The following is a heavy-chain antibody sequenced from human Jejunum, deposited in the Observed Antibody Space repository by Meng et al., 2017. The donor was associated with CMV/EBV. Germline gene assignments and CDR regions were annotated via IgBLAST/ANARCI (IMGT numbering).Heavy chain of an antibody. J-gene: IGHJ4*02. CDR3: ARGGDGDYGTPVDY. Sequence: QVQLQESGAGLVKPSVTLSLTCTVSGGSSSSYYWSWIRQPPGKGLEWIGYIYYSGSTNYNPSLKSRVTISVDTSKNQFSLKLSSVTAADTAGYYCARGGDGDYGTPVDYWGQGTLVTVSS. CDR1: GGSSSSYY. D-gene: IGHD4-17*01. CDR2: IYYSGST. V-gene: IGHV4-59*01.